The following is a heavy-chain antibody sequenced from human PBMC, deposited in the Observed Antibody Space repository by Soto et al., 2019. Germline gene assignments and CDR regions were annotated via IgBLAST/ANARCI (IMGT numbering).Heavy chain of an antibody. Sequence: QVQLQESGPGLVKPSGTLSLTCAVSGGSISSSNWWSWVRQPPGKGLEWIGEIYHSGSTNYNPSLKRRVTISVDKSKHQFSLKLGSVTAADTAVYYCARDHYYESSGYGAFDIWGQGTMVTVSS. CDR3: ARDHYYESSGYGAFDI. V-gene: IGHV4-4*02. D-gene: IGHD3-22*01. CDR1: GGSISSSNW. J-gene: IGHJ3*02. CDR2: IYHSGST.